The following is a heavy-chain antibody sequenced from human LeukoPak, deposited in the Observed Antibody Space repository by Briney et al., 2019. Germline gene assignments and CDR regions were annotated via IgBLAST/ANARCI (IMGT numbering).Heavy chain of an antibody. J-gene: IGHJ4*02. V-gene: IGHV1-46*01. CDR1: GHTFTSYY. CDR2: ISTSGGST. D-gene: IGHD2-21*01. Sequence: ASVNVSCKAPGHTFTSYYIHWVRQAPGQGLEWMGIISTSGGSTSYTQKFQGRVTMTRDTSTSTVYMDLSSLRSEDTAVYYCAREGDMASVDYWGQGTLVTVSS. CDR3: AREGDMASVDY.